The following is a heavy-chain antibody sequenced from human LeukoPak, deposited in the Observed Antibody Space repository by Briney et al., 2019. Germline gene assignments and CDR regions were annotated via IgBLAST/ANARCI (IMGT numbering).Heavy chain of an antibody. V-gene: IGHV4-30-4*01. D-gene: IGHD3-22*01. Sequence: SETLSLTCTVSGGSISSGDYYWSWIRQPPGKGLEWIGYIYYRGSTYYNPSLKSRVTISVDTSKNQFSLKLRSVTAADTAVYYCARDPKYYYDSSGIGPWGQAPLVTLSS. CDR2: IYYRGST. CDR3: ARDPKYYYDSSGIGP. CDR1: GGSISSGDYY. J-gene: IGHJ5*02.